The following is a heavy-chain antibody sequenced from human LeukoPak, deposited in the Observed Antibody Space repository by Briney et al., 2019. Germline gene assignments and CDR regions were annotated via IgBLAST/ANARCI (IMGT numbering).Heavy chain of an antibody. CDR2: ISYDGSNK. J-gene: IGHJ4*02. Sequence: GGSLRLSCAASGFTFSSYAMHWVRQAPGKGLEWVAVISYDGSNKYYADSVKGRFTISRDNSKNTLYLQMNSLRAEDTAVYYCARDPSIFGVVIGSPVDYWGQGTLVTVSS. D-gene: IGHD3-3*01. V-gene: IGHV3-30*01. CDR1: GFTFSSYA. CDR3: ARDPSIFGVVIGSPVDY.